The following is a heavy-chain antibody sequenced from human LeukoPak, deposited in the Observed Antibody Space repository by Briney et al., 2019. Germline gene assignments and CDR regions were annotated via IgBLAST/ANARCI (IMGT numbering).Heavy chain of an antibody. V-gene: IGHV5-51*01. Sequence: GESLKISWKGSGYCFTSYWVGWVRQRPGKGLERVGMIYPGDSGTRYRPSCEGQVTISAGKSSGTPYPQWSTLKASDTAMYYCARLLGYCSSNSCYGAFAISGQATMATVPS. J-gene: IGHJ3*02. CDR1: GYCFTSYW. D-gene: IGHD2-2*01. CDR3: ARLLGYCSSNSCYGAFAI. CDR2: IYPGDSGT.